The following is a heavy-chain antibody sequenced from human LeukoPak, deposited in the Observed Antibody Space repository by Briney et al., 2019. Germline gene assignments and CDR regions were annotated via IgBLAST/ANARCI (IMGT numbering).Heavy chain of an antibody. CDR2: ISNSGST. J-gene: IGHJ4*02. CDR1: GASVSSGTYF. CDR3: ARDRHAYSGTDY. V-gene: IGHV4-61*01. Sequence: SETLSLTCTVSGASVSSGTYFWSWIRQPPGKELEWIGYISNSGSTNYNPSLKSRVTISADTSKNQFSLKLSSVTAADTAVYYCARDRHAYSGTDYWGQGTLVTVSS. D-gene: IGHD1-26*01.